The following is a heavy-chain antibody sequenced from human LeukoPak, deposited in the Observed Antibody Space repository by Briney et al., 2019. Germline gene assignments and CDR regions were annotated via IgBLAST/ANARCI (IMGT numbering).Heavy chain of an antibody. D-gene: IGHD3-10*01. V-gene: IGHV3-13*04. J-gene: IGHJ4*02. CDR2: IGTSGDT. CDR3: VRRLRGRPFDS. Sequence: GGSLRPSCAAAGFTFGDDDMHWVRQPTGKGLEWVSAIGTSGDTYYPGSVKGRVTISREDAKNSLYLPMNNVAAGDTAVYYCVRRLRGRPFDSWGQGTLVSVSS. CDR1: GFTFGDDD.